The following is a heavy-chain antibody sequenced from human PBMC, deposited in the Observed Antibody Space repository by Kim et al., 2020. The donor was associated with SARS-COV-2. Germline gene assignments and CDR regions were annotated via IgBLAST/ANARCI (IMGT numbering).Heavy chain of an antibody. CDR3: ASLLVAAGTSDLGY. V-gene: IGHV1-69*01. D-gene: IGHD6-13*01. J-gene: IGHJ4*02. Sequence: AQKIQGRVTLTADESTSTAYMELSSLRSEDTAVYYCASLLVAAGTSDLGYWGQGTLVTVSS.